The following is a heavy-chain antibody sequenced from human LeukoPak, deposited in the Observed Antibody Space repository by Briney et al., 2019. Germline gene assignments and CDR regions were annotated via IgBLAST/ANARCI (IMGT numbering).Heavy chain of an antibody. Sequence: GGSLRLSCAASGFTFSSYWMSWVRQAPGNGLEWVANIKQDGSEKYYVDSVKGRFTISRDNAKNSLYLQMNSLRAEDTAVYYCATTITMVRGVRPYYYYYGMDVWGQGTTVTVSS. J-gene: IGHJ6*02. CDR1: GFTFSSYW. CDR2: IKQDGSEK. D-gene: IGHD3-10*01. CDR3: ATTITMVRGVRPYYYYYGMDV. V-gene: IGHV3-7*01.